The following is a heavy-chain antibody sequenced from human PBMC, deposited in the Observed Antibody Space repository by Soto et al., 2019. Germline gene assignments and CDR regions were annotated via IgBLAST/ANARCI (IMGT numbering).Heavy chain of an antibody. CDR2: ISGSGGST. D-gene: IGHD4-17*01. CDR3: AKGYYGDPMNNWFDP. V-gene: IGHV3-23*01. CDR1: GFTFSSYA. Sequence: GGSLRLSCAASGFTFSSYAMSWVRQAPGKGLEWVSAISGSGGSTYYADSVKGRFTISRDNSKNTLYLQMNSLRAEDTAVYYCAKGYYGDPMNNWFDPWGQGTLVTVSS. J-gene: IGHJ5*02.